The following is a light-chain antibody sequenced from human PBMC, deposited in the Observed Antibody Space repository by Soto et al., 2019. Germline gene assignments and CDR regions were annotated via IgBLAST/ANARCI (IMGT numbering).Light chain of an antibody. CDR3: QQYNNWPRT. Sequence: ILMKQSPATLSVYQGERVTLSCRAGQGVTTNFAWYQQKSGQSPRLLIYGASTRATGIPARFSGSGSGTEFTLTISSLQSEDFAVYYCQQYNNWPRTFGQVTKVDNK. V-gene: IGKV3-15*01. CDR2: GAS. CDR1: QGVTTN. J-gene: IGKJ1*01.